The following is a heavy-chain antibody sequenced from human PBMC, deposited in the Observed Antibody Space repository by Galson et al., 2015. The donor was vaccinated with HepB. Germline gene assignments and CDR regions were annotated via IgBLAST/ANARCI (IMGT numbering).Heavy chain of an antibody. D-gene: IGHD1-26*01. CDR2: TYYRSKWYN. V-gene: IGHV6-1*01. CDR1: GDSVSSNSAA. CDR3: AREWELPPIGGMDV. J-gene: IGHJ6*02. Sequence: CAISGDSVSSNSAAWNWIRQSPSRGLEWLGRTYYRSKWYNDYAVSVKSRITINPDTSKNQSSLQLNSVTPEDTAVYYCAREWELPPIGGMDVWGQGTTVTVSS.